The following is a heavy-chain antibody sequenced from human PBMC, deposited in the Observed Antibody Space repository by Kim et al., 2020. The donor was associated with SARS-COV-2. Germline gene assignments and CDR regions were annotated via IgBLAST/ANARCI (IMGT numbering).Heavy chain of an antibody. CDR2: I. D-gene: IGHD4-17*01. CDR3: ARDTTYGDLDY. V-gene: IGHV3-48*04. Sequence: IYHADSAKRRFTITRENAKNSLYLQMTSLRAEDTAVYYCARDTTYGDLDYWGQGTLVTVSS. J-gene: IGHJ4*02.